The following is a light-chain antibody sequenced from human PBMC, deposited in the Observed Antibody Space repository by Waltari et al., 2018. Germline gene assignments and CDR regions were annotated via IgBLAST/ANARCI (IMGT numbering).Light chain of an antibody. Sequence: DIQMTQSPSTLSASVGDRVTITGRASQSVGDWLAWYQQKPGKAPKLLIYKTSTLQSGVPSRFSGGRSGTEFTLTISSLQPDDFATYYCQQCNTFPYTFGQGTKLDIK. V-gene: IGKV1-5*03. CDR2: KTS. CDR3: QQCNTFPYT. CDR1: QSVGDW. J-gene: IGKJ2*01.